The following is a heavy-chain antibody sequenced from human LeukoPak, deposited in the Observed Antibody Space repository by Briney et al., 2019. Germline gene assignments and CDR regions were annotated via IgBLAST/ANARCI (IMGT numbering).Heavy chain of an antibody. CDR3: ASGGVVVPPAMSPGYYYGMDV. J-gene: IGHJ6*02. CDR1: GGSISSYY. V-gene: IGHV4-59*01. Sequence: PSETLSLTCTVSGGSISSYYWSWIRQPPGKGLEWIGYIYYSGSTNYNPSLKSRVTISVDTSKNQFSLKLSSVTAADTAVYYCASGGVVVPPAMSPGYYYGMDVWGQGTTVTVFS. CDR2: IYYSGST. D-gene: IGHD2-2*01.